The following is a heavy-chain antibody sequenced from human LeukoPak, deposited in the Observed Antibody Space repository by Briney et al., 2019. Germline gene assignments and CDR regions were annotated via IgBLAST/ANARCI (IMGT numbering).Heavy chain of an antibody. J-gene: IGHJ4*02. CDR1: GFSLSSYG. CDR3: AKDGGNYYVDY. D-gene: IGHD1-26*01. Sequence: GGSLRLSCVPSGFSLSSYGMRWVRQAPGKGLEWVAFIRYDVSTKYLAESVKGRFTISRDNSKNTLYLQMNSLRPEDTAVYYCAKDGGNYYVDYWGQGTLVTVSS. V-gene: IGHV3-30*02. CDR2: IRYDVSTK.